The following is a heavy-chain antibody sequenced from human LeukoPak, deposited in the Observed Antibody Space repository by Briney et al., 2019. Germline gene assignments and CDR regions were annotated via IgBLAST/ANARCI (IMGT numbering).Heavy chain of an antibody. V-gene: IGHV1-24*01. J-gene: IGHJ4*02. CDR3: ATLHSSGSFFDY. CDR1: GYTLTELS. Sequence: ASVKVSCKVSGYTLTELSIHWVRQTPGKGLEWMGGFDPENGETIYAQKFQGRVTMTEDTSTDTAYMELSTLRSEDTAGYYCATLHSSGSFFDYWGQGTLVTVSS. CDR2: FDPENGET. D-gene: IGHD6-19*01.